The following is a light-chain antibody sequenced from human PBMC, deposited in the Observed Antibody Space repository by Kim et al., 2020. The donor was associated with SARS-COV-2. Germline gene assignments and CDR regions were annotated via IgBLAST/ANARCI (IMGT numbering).Light chain of an antibody. V-gene: IGLV3-9*01. CDR2: GDS. J-gene: IGLJ3*02. Sequence: VALGKTARITCGGNNIGTKNVHWFQQKPGKAPVLVICGDSNRPSGIPERCSGSNSGNTATLTISRAQPGDEADYYCQVWDSSTGVFGGGTQLTVL. CDR3: QVWDSSTGV. CDR1: NIGTKN.